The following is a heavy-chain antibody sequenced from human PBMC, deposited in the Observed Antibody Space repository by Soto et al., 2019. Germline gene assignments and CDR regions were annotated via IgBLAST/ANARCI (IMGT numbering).Heavy chain of an antibody. CDR3: ERDYLTMVRGPPGY. V-gene: IGHV4-34*01. CDR1: VGSFSGYH. CDR2: INHSGSA. J-gene: IGHJ4*02. Sequence: SETLSLTCAVYVGSFSGYHWSLIRQPLGKGLEGIEEINHSGSANYNPSLKSRVTISVDTSKNQLSPKLSSVTAGDTAVYYCERDYLTMVRGPPGYWGQGTLVTVS. D-gene: IGHD3-10*01.